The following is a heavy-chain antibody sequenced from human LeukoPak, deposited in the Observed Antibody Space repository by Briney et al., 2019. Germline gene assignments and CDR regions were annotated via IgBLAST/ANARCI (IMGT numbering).Heavy chain of an antibody. V-gene: IGHV3-9*01. D-gene: IGHD3-22*01. CDR2: ISWNSGSI. CDR1: GFTFDDYA. J-gene: IGHJ4*02. Sequence: PGGSLRLSCAASGFTFDDYAMHWVRQAPGKGLEWVSGISWNSGSIGYADSVKGRFTISRDNAKNSLYLQMNSLRAEDTAVYYCAKDHYDSSGRYYFDYWGQGTLVTVSS. CDR3: AKDHYDSSGRYYFDY.